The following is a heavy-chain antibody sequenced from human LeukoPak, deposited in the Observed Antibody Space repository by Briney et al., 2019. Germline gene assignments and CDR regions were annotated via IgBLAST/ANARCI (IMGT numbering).Heavy chain of an antibody. CDR1: GYTFTSYG. D-gene: IGHD2-2*01. Sequence: ASVKVSCKASGYTFTSYGISWVRQAPGQGLEWMGWISAYNGNTNYAQKLQGRVTMTTDTSTSTAYMELRSLRSDDTAVYYCARGHCSSTSCSSYQRAFDIWGQGTMVTVSS. CDR3: ARGHCSSTSCSSYQRAFDI. J-gene: IGHJ3*02. CDR2: ISAYNGNT. V-gene: IGHV1-18*01.